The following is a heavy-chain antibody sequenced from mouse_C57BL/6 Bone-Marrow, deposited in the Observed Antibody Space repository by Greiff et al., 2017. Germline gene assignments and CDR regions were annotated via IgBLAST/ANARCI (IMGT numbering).Heavy chain of an antibody. CDR2: INPYNGGT. V-gene: IGHV1-19*01. Sequence: VQLQQSGPVLVKPGASVKMSCKASGYTFTDYYMNWVKQSHGKSLEWIGVINPYNGGTSYNQKFKGKATLTVDKSSSTAYMELNSLTSEDSAVYYCARLTCFYAMDYWGQGTSVTVSS. CDR3: ARLTCFYAMDY. J-gene: IGHJ4*01. CDR1: GYTFTDYY.